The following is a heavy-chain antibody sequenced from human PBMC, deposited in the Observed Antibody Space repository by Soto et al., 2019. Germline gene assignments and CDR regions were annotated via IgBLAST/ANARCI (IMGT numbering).Heavy chain of an antibody. CDR2: TKYSGST. CDR1: GGSISSGGYG. V-gene: IGHV4-31*03. D-gene: IGHD3-16*01. Sequence: QVQLQESGPGLVKPSQTLSLTCTVSGGSISSGGYGWSWIRQHPGKGLEWIGYTKYSGSTYYNPSLKSRVTISVDTSKNQFSLKLSSVTAADTAVYYCARDHGGAWYFDLWGRGTLVTVSS. J-gene: IGHJ2*01. CDR3: ARDHGGAWYFDL.